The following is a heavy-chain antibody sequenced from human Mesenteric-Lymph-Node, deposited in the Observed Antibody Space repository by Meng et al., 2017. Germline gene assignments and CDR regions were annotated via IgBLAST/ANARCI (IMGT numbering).Heavy chain of an antibody. CDR3: ARDTPFLGGYCSGGTCYADAFEI. J-gene: IGHJ3*02. CDR2: IYTSGST. D-gene: IGHD2-15*01. V-gene: IGHV4-61*02. Sequence: SETLSLTCTVSGGSISSGSYYWSWIRQPAGKGLEWIGRIYTSGSTNYNPSLTSRVTISVDTSKNQFSLKLRSVTAADTAVYYCARDTPFLGGYCSGGTCYADAFEIWGQGTMVTVSS. CDR1: GGSISSGSYY.